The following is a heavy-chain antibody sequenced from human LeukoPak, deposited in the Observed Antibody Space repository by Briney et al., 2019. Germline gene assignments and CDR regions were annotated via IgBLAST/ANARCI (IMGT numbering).Heavy chain of an antibody. Sequence: PSETLSLTCAVYGGSFSGYYWSWIRQPPGKGLEWIGEINHSGSTNYNPSLKSRVTISVDTSKNQFSLKLSSVTAADTAVYYCASRPPDGTRNSWFDPWGQGTLVTVSS. D-gene: IGHD1-26*01. CDR1: GGSFSGYY. CDR2: INHSGST. CDR3: ASRPPDGTRNSWFDP. V-gene: IGHV4-34*01. J-gene: IGHJ5*02.